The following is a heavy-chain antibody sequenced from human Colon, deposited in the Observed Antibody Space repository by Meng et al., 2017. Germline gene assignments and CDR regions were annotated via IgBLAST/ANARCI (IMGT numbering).Heavy chain of an antibody. CDR1: GFTFSSSW. D-gene: IGHD4/OR15-4a*01. CDR2: IKHDGSEK. CDR3: VRAPNFSAFDI. V-gene: IGHV3-7*01. J-gene: IGHJ3*02. Sequence: GGSLRLSCTASGFTFSSSWMAWVRQTPGKGLEWVANIKHDGSEKNHVDSVKGRFTVSRDNSENSLYLQMTSLRVEDTAIYYCVRAPNFSAFDIWGQGTMVTVSS.